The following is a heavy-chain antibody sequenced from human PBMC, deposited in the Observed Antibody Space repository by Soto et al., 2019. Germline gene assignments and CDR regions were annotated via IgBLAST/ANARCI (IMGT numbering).Heavy chain of an antibody. V-gene: IGHV4-39*01. CDR3: ATQEVGGSYVYTFDP. Sequence: QLHLRESGPGLVKPSETLSLTCTVSGGSITSSSYYWGWIRQPPGKGLEWIGSIYYSGSTYYNPSLKSRIPISVDTSKNQFSLKLSPVTAADTAVYYCATQEVGGSYVYTFDPWGQGTLVTVSS. CDR1: GGSITSSSYY. D-gene: IGHD1-26*01. J-gene: IGHJ5*02. CDR2: IYYSGST.